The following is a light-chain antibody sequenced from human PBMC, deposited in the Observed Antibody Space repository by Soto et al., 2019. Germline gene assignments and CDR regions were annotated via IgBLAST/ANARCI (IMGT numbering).Light chain of an antibody. J-gene: IGKJ3*01. V-gene: IGKV3-20*01. CDR1: QSVTNNF. CDR2: GAS. CDR3: QQYGTPLFT. Sequence: ENGLTPAPGTPVFFPGGKTTLSPGARQSVTNNFLAWYQQKPGQAPRLLIYGASSRATGVPDRFSGSGSGTDFTLTISRLEPGDFAVYYCQQYGTPLFTFGPGTKVDIK.